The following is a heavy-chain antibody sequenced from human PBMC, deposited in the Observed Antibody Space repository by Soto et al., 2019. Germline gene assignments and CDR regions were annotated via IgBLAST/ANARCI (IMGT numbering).Heavy chain of an antibody. V-gene: IGHV2-5*02. CDR1: GFSLSTSGVG. Sequence: QITLQESAPVLVRPTETLTLTCTYSGFSLSTSGVGVGWVRQSPGKALEWLAVIYWDDDKRYMPSLQNRLTITKDTSRNQVVPAMAHMLPMNTGTYYCARRQRQSGTSWDSGAFDIWGHGTVVAVS. D-gene: IGHD1-26*01. J-gene: IGHJ3*02. CDR2: IYWDDDK. CDR3: ARRQRQSGTSWDSGAFDI.